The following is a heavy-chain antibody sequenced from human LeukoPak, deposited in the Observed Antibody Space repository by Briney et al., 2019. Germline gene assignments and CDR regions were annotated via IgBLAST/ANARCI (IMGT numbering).Heavy chain of an antibody. CDR1: GYTFTSYA. Sequence: ASVKVSCKASGYTFTSYAMHWARQAPGQRLEWMGWINAGNGNTKYSQRFQGRVTITRDTSASTAYMELSSLRSEDTAVYYCARLYDSSSWYGHSVDYWGQGTLVTVSS. CDR3: ARLYDSSSWYGHSVDY. V-gene: IGHV1-3*01. CDR2: INAGNGNT. D-gene: IGHD6-13*01. J-gene: IGHJ4*02.